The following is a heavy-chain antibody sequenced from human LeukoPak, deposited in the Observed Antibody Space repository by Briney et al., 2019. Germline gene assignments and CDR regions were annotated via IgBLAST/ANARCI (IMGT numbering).Heavy chain of an antibody. CDR1: GFTFSSYE. CDR3: ATKRAARGDY. V-gene: IGHV3-48*03. J-gene: IGHJ4*02. Sequence: GGSLRLSCAASGFTFSSYEMNWVRQAPGKGLEWVSYISSSGTTIYYADSAKGRFTISRDNAKNSLYLQMNSLRAEDTAIYYCATKRAARGDYWGQGTLVTVSS. D-gene: IGHD3-10*01. CDR2: ISSSGTTI.